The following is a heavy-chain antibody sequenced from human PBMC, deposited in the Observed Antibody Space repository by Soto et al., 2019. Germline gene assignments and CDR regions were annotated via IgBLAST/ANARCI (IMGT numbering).Heavy chain of an antibody. CDR3: ARATRVDAY. CDR2: IKQDGSEK. D-gene: IGHD4-4*01. J-gene: IGHJ4*02. CDR1: GFAFSGYW. Sequence: EVQLVASGGDLVQPGGSLRLSCAASGFAFSGYWMSWVRQAPGKGLEWVANIKQDGSEKYYVDSVKGRFTIARDNAKNSLSLQMKGLRVEDTAVYYCARATRVDAYWGQGTLVTVSS. V-gene: IGHV3-7*01.